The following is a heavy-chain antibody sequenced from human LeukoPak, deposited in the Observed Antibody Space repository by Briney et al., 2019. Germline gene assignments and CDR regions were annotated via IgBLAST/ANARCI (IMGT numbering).Heavy chain of an antibody. Sequence: SETLSLTCTVSAYSISSGYYWGWIRQPPGKGLEWIGSIYHSGSTYYNPSLKSRVTISVDTSKNQFSLKLSSVTAADTAVYYCARSQTDLDYYGSGSSPLNYFDYWGQGTLVTVSS. CDR2: IYHSGST. J-gene: IGHJ4*02. CDR3: ARSQTDLDYYGSGSSPLNYFDY. CDR1: AYSISSGYY. D-gene: IGHD3-10*01. V-gene: IGHV4-38-2*02.